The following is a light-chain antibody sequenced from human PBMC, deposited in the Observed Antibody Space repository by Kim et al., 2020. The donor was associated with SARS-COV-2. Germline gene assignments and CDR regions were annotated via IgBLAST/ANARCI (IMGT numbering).Light chain of an antibody. V-gene: IGLV3-21*04. CDR2: YDN. Sequence: APGKAARSTGGGNNIGGKSVNWYQQKPGQAPLLVIYYDNSRPSGIPERFSGSNSGNTATLTISRVDAGDEADYYCQVWDTTIHHVLFGGGTQLTVL. CDR3: QVWDTTIHHVL. CDR1: NIGGKS. J-gene: IGLJ2*01.